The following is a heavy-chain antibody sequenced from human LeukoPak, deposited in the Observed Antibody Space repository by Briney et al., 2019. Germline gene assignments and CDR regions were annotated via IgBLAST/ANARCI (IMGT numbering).Heavy chain of an antibody. V-gene: IGHV4-39*07. CDR3: ARTYYYGSGRGFDP. D-gene: IGHD3-10*01. Sequence: PSETLSLTCTVSGGSISSSSYYWGWIRQPPGKGLEWIGSIYYSGSTYYNPSLKSRVTISIDTSENQFSLKLSSVTAADTAVYYCARTYYYGSGRGFDPWGQGTLATVSS. CDR1: GGSISSSSYY. J-gene: IGHJ5*02. CDR2: IYYSGST.